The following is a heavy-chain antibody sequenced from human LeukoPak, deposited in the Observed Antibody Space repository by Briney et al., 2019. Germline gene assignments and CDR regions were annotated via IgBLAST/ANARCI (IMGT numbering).Heavy chain of an antibody. V-gene: IGHV4-59*01. D-gene: IGHD6-13*01. CDR2: IYYSGST. CDR3: ARFIAAAGYDAFDI. J-gene: IGHJ3*02. CDR1: GGSISSYY. Sequence: PSETLSLTCTVSGGSISSYYWSWIRQPPGKGLEWTGYIYYSGSTNYNPSLKSRVTISVDTSKNQFSLKLSSVTAADTALYYCARFIAAAGYDAFDIWGQGTMVTVSS.